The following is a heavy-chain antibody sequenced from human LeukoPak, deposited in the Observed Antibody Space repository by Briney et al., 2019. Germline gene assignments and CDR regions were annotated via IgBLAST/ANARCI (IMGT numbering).Heavy chain of an antibody. V-gene: IGHV1-2*02. CDR2: IDPNSGDT. D-gene: IGHD3-9*01. CDR1: GYTFTDFY. CDR3: AREARFISEYYDILTGYNPFDY. J-gene: IGHJ4*02. Sequence: GASVKVSCKASGYTFTDFYIHWVRQAPGQGLEWMGWIDPNSGDTKYVEKFQGGVTMTRDTSKNQFSLKLSSVTAADTAVYYCAREARFISEYYDILTGYNPFDYWGQGTLVTVSS.